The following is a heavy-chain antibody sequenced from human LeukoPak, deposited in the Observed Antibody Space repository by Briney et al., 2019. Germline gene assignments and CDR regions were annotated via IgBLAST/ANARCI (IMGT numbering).Heavy chain of an antibody. CDR2: IFSSGSP. CDR3: ASVGRFGELLPYYYYMDV. J-gene: IGHJ6*03. V-gene: IGHV4-4*07. D-gene: IGHD3-10*01. Sequence: PSETLSLTCTVSGGSISSYYWSWIRQPAGKGLEWVGRIFSSGSPSYNPSLKGRLTISVDTSKNQFSLKLTSVTAADTAVYYCASVGRFGELLPYYYYMDVWGKGTTVTVSS. CDR1: GGSISSYY.